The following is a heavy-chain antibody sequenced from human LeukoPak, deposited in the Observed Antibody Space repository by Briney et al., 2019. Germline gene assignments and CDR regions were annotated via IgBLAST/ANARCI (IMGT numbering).Heavy chain of an antibody. J-gene: IGHJ4*02. CDR3: AKVGQNYDILTYYFDY. D-gene: IGHD3-9*01. Sequence: GGSLRLSCAASGFTFSTFAMIWVRQPPGKGLEWVSSIFPSGGEIHYADSVRGRFTISRDNSKSTLSLQMNSLRVEDTAVYYCAKVGQNYDILTYYFDYWGQGTLVTVSS. V-gene: IGHV3-23*01. CDR1: GFTFSTFA. CDR2: IFPSGGEI.